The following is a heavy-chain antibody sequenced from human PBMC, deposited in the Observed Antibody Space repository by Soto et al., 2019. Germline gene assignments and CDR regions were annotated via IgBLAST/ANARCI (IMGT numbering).Heavy chain of an antibody. CDR2: IYYSGST. V-gene: IGHV4-59*08. J-gene: IGHJ6*03. CDR1: GGSISSYY. Sequence: PSETLSLTCTVSGGSISSYYWSWIRQPPGKGLEWIGYIYYSGSTNYNPSFKSRVTISVDTSKNQFSLKLSSVTAADTAVYYCARLVRVWPVTGTKYYYYMDVWGKGTTVTVSS. D-gene: IGHD1-7*01. CDR3: ARLVRVWPVTGTKYYYYMDV.